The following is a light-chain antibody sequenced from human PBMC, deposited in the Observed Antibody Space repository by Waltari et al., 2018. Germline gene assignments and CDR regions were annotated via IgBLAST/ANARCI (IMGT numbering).Light chain of an antibody. CDR3: QHYSSIPPGLT. Sequence: DIQMTQSPPSLSAAVGNRVTITCQASQDISNSLNWYQQKPGTAPKLLIYDASNLETGVPSRFSGSGSGTNFIFTISSLQPEDFATYDCQHYSSIPPGLTFGGGTRVEMK. J-gene: IGKJ4*01. CDR2: DAS. CDR1: QDISNS. V-gene: IGKV1-33*01.